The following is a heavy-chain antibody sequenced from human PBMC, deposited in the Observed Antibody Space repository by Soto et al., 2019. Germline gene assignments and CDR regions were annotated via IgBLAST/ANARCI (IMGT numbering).Heavy chain of an antibody. J-gene: IGHJ4*02. CDR3: ARGQVVAAQH. CDR2: IYHSGST. D-gene: IGHD2-15*01. V-gene: IGHV4-30-2*01. CDR1: GGSISSGGYS. Sequence: QLQLQESGSGLVKPSQTLSLTCAVSGGSISSGGYSWSWIRQPPGKGLEWIGYIYHSGSTYYNPSLKRRVTISVDGANNQFSLKRSSVTAADTAVYYCARGQVVAAQHWSQGTLVTVSS.